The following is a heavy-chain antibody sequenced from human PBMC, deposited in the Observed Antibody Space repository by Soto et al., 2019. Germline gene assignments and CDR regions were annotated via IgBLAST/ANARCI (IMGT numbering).Heavy chain of an antibody. D-gene: IGHD2-15*01. CDR3: ARDGYCSGGSCYSVPVFDY. V-gene: IGHV3-33*01. CDR2: IWYDGSNK. J-gene: IGHJ4*02. CDR1: GFTFSSYG. Sequence: GGSLRLSCAASGFTFSSYGMHWVRQAPGKGLEWVAVIWYDGSNKYYADSVKCRFTISRDNSKNTLYLQMNSLRAEDTAVYYCARDGYCSGGSCYSVPVFDYWGQGTLVTVSS.